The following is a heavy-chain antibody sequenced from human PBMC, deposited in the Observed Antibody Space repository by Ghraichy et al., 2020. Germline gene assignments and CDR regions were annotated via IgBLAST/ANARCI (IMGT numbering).Heavy chain of an antibody. CDR3: ARLSWELLPLH. Sequence: SETLSLTCTVSGGSISSSSYYWGWIRQPPGKGLEWIGSIYYSGSTYYNPSLKSRVTISVDTSKNQFSLKLSSVTAADTAVYYCARLSWELLPLHWGQGTLVTVSS. V-gene: IGHV4-39*01. J-gene: IGHJ1*01. CDR1: GGSISSSSYY. D-gene: IGHD1-26*01. CDR2: IYYSGST.